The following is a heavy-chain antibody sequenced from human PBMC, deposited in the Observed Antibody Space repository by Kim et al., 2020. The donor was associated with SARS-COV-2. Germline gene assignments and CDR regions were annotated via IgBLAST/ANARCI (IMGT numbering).Heavy chain of an antibody. J-gene: IGHJ4*02. D-gene: IGHD2-15*01. CDR3: ASHYCSGGSCSLDY. V-gene: IGHV3-7*01. Sequence: GESVKGLFTISGDNAKNSVYLQMNSLGAVDTAVYYCASHYCSGGSCSLDYWGQGTLVTVSS.